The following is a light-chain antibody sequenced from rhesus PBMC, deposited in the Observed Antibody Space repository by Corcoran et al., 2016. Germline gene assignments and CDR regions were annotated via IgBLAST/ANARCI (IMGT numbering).Light chain of an antibody. CDR3: QQYNNLLLT. Sequence: EIVMTQSPATLSLSPGETGTSSCRVSESVGSLLVWYQQKPGQAPKLLVHSAYSRATGIPDRFTGSGSRTEFTLPISSLEPEHVGVYHCQQYNNLLLTYGGGAKVAI. CDR1: ESVGSL. CDR2: SAY. V-gene: IGKV3-40*03. J-gene: IGKJ4*01.